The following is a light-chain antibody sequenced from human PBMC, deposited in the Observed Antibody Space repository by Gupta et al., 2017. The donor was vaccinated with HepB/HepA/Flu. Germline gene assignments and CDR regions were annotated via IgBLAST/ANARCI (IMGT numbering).Light chain of an antibody. CDR1: ALPKRY. Sequence: SYELPQPPSVSVSPGQTARLTCSGDALPKRYAYWYQQKPGQAPVLLIYKDSERPSGIPERFSGSSSGTTVTLTISGVQAEDEADYYCQSADRSGTYQLFGGGTKLTVL. CDR3: QSADRSGTYQL. V-gene: IGLV3-25*03. J-gene: IGLJ2*01. CDR2: KDS.